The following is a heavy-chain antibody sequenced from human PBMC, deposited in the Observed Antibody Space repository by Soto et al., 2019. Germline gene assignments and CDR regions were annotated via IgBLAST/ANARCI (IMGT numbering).Heavy chain of an antibody. CDR1: GFTFIDYP. D-gene: IGHD2-15*01. J-gene: IGHJ4*02. CDR2: IRTISSAI. CDR3: ARETPSFDS. Sequence: LRLSFATSGFTFIDYPINWVRQAPGKGLEWVSSIRTISSAIYFADSVRGRFTISRDNARNSLYLQMTSLRDEDTAVYYCARETPSFDSWGQGTLVTVSS. V-gene: IGHV3-48*02.